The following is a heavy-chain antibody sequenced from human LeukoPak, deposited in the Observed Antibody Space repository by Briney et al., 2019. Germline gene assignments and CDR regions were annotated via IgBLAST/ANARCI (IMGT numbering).Heavy chain of an antibody. V-gene: IGHV3-7*01. CDR3: ARYLRPFSD. Sequence: PGGSLRLSCAASGLTFSGYWMGWVRQAPGKGLEWVANIKPDGSEKYYVDSVKGRFTISRDNAKNSLYLQMNSLRAEDTAVYYCARYLRPFSDWGQGTLVTVSS. CDR1: GLTFSGYW. D-gene: IGHD5/OR15-5a*01. CDR2: IKPDGSEK. J-gene: IGHJ4*02.